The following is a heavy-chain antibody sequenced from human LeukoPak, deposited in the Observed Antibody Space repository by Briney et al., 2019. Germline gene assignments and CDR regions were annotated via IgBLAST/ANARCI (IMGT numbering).Heavy chain of an antibody. D-gene: IGHD6-19*01. CDR2: IYYSGST. CDR3: ERHERRAVEFFDY. J-gene: IGHJ4*02. CDR1: AGSISSSSYY. V-gene: IGHV4-39*01. Sequence: NPSETLSLTCSVSAGSISSSSYYWGWIRQAPGKGLEWIGSIYYSGSTYYNPSLKSRVTLSVDTSKNQFSLKLSSVTAADTAVYYCERHERRAVEFFDYWGQGTLVTVSS.